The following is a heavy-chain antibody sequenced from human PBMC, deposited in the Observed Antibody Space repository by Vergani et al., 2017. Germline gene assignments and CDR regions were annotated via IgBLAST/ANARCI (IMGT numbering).Heavy chain of an antibody. CDR2: IYYSGST. CDR1: GGSISSSSYY. J-gene: IGHJ4*02. Sequence: QLQLQESGPGLVKPSETLSLTCTVSGGSISSSSYYWGWIRQPPGKGLEWIGGIYYSGSTYYNPSLKSRVTISLDTSKNQFSLKLSSVTAADTAVYYCARSHDFWSGYLFDYWGQGTLVTVSA. CDR3: ARSHDFWSGYLFDY. V-gene: IGHV4-39*01. D-gene: IGHD3-3*01.